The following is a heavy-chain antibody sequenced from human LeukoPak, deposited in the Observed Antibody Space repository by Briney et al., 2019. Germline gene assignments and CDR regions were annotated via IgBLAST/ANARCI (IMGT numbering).Heavy chain of an antibody. CDR3: ARGDYDAFDY. J-gene: IGHJ4*02. CDR1: GYTFTGYY. CDR2: MNPNSGNT. Sequence: ASVKVSCKASGYTFTGYYMYWVRQATGQGLEWMGWMNPNSGNTGYAQKFQGRVTMTRNTSTSTAYMELSSLRSEDTAVYYCARGDYDAFDYWGQGTLVTVSS. D-gene: IGHD4-17*01. V-gene: IGHV1-8*02.